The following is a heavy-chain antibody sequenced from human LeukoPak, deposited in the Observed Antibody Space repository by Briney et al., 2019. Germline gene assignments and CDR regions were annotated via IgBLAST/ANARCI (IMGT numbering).Heavy chain of an antibody. CDR3: ASILRSSSGYYFDY. D-gene: IGHD3-10*01. J-gene: IGHJ4*02. Sequence: GGSLRLSCAASGFTVSTNYMSWVRQAPGKGLEWVSVIYSGDTTFYADSVRGKFTISRDNSKNTLYLQMNSLRAEDTAVYYCASILRSSSGYYFDYWGQGTLVAVSS. V-gene: IGHV3-66*01. CDR1: GFTVSTNY. CDR2: IYSGDTT.